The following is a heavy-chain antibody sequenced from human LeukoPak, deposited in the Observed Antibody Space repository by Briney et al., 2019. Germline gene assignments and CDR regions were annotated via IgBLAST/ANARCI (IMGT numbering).Heavy chain of an antibody. J-gene: IGHJ3*02. V-gene: IGHV4-38-2*01. CDR3: ARPGYSYGTDAFDI. CDR2: TYHSGST. Sequence: PSETLSLTCAVSGYSISSGYYWGWIRQPPGKGLEWIGSTYHSGSTYYNPSLKSRVTISVDTSKNQFSLKLSSVTAADTAVYYCARPGYSYGTDAFDIWGQGTMVTVSS. D-gene: IGHD5-18*01. CDR1: GYSISSGYY.